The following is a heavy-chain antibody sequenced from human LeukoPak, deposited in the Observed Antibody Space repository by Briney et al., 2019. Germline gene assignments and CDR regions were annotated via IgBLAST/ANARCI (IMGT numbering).Heavy chain of an antibody. Sequence: ASVKVSCKASGYTFTSYGISWVRQAPGQGLEWMGWISAYNGNTNYAQKLQGRVTTTTDTSTSTAYMELRSLRSDDTAVYYCARGGAYDSSGYYKKQPFDYWGQGTLVTVSS. CDR3: ARGGAYDSSGYYKKQPFDY. CDR1: GYTFTSYG. CDR2: ISAYNGNT. V-gene: IGHV1-18*01. D-gene: IGHD3-22*01. J-gene: IGHJ4*02.